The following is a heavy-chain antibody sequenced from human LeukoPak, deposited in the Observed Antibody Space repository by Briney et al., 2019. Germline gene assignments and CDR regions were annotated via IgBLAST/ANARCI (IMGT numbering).Heavy chain of an antibody. CDR2: INHSGST. D-gene: IGHD1-26*01. J-gene: IGHJ5*02. V-gene: IGHV4-34*01. CDR1: GGSFSGYY. CDR3: ARGGYEWELRRWENWFDP. Sequence: SETLSLTCAVYGGSFSGYYWSWIRQPPGKGLEWIGEINHSGSTNYNPSLKSRVTISVDTSKNQFSLKLSSVTAADTAVYYCARGGYEWELRRWENWFDPWGQGALVTVSS.